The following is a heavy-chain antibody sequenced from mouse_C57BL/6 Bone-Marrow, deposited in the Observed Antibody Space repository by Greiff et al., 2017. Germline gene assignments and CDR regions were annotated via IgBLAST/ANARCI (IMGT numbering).Heavy chain of an antibody. V-gene: IGHV1-85*01. D-gene: IGHD1-1*01. Sequence: VQLQQSGPELVKPGASVKLSCKASGYTFTSYDINWVKQRPGQGLEWIGWIYPRDGSTKYNEKFQGKATLTVDTSSRTAYMELHSLTSEYPAVYFCSRDCGSSYWYFDVWGTGTTVTVSS. CDR3: SRDCGSSYWYFDV. CDR1: GYTFTSYD. CDR2: IYPRDGST. J-gene: IGHJ1*03.